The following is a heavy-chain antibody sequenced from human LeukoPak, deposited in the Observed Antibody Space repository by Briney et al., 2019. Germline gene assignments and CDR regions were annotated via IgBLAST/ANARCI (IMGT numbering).Heavy chain of an antibody. V-gene: IGHV4-30-4*08. CDR3: ARQNYDYVWGSYPPRD. CDR2: IYYSGSP. Sequence: SQTLSLTFTVTGGSISRGDYYWIWIRQPPGKVLEWIGYIYYSGSPYYNSSLKSRVTILLDTSQNQFVLTLSSVTTLDTAVYYCARQNYDYVWGSYPPRDWGQGTLVTVSS. D-gene: IGHD3-16*02. J-gene: IGHJ4*02. CDR1: GGSISRGDYY.